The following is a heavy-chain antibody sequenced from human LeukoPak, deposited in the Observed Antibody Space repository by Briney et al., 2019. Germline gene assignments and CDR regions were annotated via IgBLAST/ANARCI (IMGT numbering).Heavy chain of an antibody. CDR3: ARAQTMFWEFDGFDI. Sequence: PGGSLRLSRAASGFTFSSYSMDWVRQAPGKGLEWVATMTRTSAIYYADSVKGRFTISRDNARNSVYLQMNSLRDDDTAVYSCARAQTMFWEFDGFDIWGRGTKVTVSS. D-gene: IGHD3-10*02. CDR1: GFTFSSYS. J-gene: IGHJ3*02. CDR2: MTRTSAI. V-gene: IGHV3-69-1*01.